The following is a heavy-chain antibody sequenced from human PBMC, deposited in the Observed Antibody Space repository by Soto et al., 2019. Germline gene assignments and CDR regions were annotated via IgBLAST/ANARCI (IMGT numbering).Heavy chain of an antibody. J-gene: IGHJ6*02. CDR2: IHYNGRA. V-gene: IGHV4-59*01. D-gene: IGHD3-16*02. Sequence: VQLQESGPGLVKPSETLSLTCTVSGSSLSLLYLRWVRQSPGKGLEWIGYIHYNGRATYNPSLRGSVATAIEASKRQVVLRLTSVTAADTAVYYCARDGGEISNDVFYYSGMDVWGQGTTVTVSS. CDR1: GSSLSLLY. CDR3: ARDGGEISNDVFYYSGMDV.